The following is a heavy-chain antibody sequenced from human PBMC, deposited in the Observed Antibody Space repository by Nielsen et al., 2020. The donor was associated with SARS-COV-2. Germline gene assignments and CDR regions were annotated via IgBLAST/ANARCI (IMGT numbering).Heavy chain of an antibody. CDR2: INAGNGNT. CDR1: GYTFTSYA. CDR3: ARDGLGYCSSTSCSSGDYYYGMDV. Sequence: ASVKVSCKASGYTFTSYAMHWVRQAPGQRLEWMGWINAGNGNTKYSQKFQGRVTITTDTSTSTAYMELRSLRSDDTAVYYCARDGLGYCSSTSCSSGDYYYGMDVWGQGTTVTVSS. D-gene: IGHD2-2*03. V-gene: IGHV1-3*01. J-gene: IGHJ6*02.